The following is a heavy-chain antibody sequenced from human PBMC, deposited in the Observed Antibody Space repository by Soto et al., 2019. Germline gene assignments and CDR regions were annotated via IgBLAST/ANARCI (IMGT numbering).Heavy chain of an antibody. J-gene: IGHJ4*02. V-gene: IGHV3-23*01. CDR3: AKGSAAYCRNTFCYGFDY. CDR1: GFTFSNYA. Sequence: EVQLLESGGALVQPGGSLRLSCAASGFTFSNYAMSWVRQTPEKGLEWVSAISGSGGGGGTYYPDSAKGRFSISRDDYKNTLLLQRKSLRPEDTAMCYCAKGSAAYCRNTFCYGFDYWGQGTLVAVSS. CDR2: ISGSGGGGGT. D-gene: IGHD2-15*01.